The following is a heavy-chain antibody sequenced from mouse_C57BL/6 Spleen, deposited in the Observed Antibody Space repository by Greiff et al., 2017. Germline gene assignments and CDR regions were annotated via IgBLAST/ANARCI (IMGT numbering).Heavy chain of an antibody. CDR1: GFNIKDDY. D-gene: IGHD2-5*01. CDR3: TCAYYSKAWFAY. CDR2: IDPENGDT. Sequence: VQLQQSGAELVRPGASVKLSCTASGFNIKDDYMHWVKQRPEQGLEWIGWIDPENGDTEYASKFQGKATITADTSSNTAYLQLSSLTSEDTAVYYCTCAYYSKAWFAYWGQGTLVTVSA. V-gene: IGHV14-4*01. J-gene: IGHJ3*01.